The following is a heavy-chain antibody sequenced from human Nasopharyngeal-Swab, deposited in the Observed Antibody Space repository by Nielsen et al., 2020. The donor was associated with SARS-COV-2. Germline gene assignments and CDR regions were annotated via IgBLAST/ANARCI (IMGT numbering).Heavy chain of an antibody. CDR3: ARGFGGSDYYYGMDV. D-gene: IGHD6-25*01. CDR1: GGSFSGYY. CDR2: INHSGST. J-gene: IGHJ6*02. V-gene: IGHV4-34*01. Sequence: SETLSLTCAVYGGSFSGYYWSWIRQPPGKGLEWIGEINHSGSTNYNPSLKSRVTISVDTSKNQFSLKLSSVTAADTAAYYCARGFGGSDYYYGMDVWGQGTTVTVSS.